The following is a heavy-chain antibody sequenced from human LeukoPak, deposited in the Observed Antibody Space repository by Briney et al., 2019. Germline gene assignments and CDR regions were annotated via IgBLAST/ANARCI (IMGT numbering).Heavy chain of an antibody. CDR1: GFTFSSYA. Sequence: GGSLRLSCAASGFTFSSYAMSWVRQAPGKGLEWVANIKQDGSEKYYVDSVKGRFTISRDNAKNSLYLQMNSLRAEDTAVYYCARDNWGFTDWGQGTLVTVSS. CDR2: IKQDGSEK. V-gene: IGHV3-7*01. J-gene: IGHJ4*02. CDR3: ARDNWGFTD. D-gene: IGHD7-27*01.